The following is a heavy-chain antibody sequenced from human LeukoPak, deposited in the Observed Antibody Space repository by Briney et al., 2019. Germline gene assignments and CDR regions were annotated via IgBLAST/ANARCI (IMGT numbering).Heavy chain of an antibody. CDR3: AREYPGTGSIGGPYYYGMGV. CDR1: GGTFSSYA. D-gene: IGHD3/OR15-3a*01. CDR2: IIPIFGTA. V-gene: IGHV1-69*06. Sequence: GASVKVSCKASGGTFSSYAISWVRQAPGQGLEWMGGIIPIFGTANYAQKFQGRVTITADKSTSTAYMELSSLRSEDTAVYYCAREYPGTGSIGGPYYYGMGVWGKGTTVTVSS. J-gene: IGHJ6*04.